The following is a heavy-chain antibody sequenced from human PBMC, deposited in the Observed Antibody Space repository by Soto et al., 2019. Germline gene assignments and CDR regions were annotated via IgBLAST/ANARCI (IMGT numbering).Heavy chain of an antibody. V-gene: IGHV4-61*01. CDR1: GGSVSSGSNY. Sequence: QVQLQESGPGLVKPSETLSLTCTVSGGSVSSGSNYWSWIRQPPGKGLEWIGYIYYSGSTNYNPSLKCRVTISVDTSKNQFSLRLSSVTAADRAVYYCARLNPRRYFDYWGQGTLVTVSS. J-gene: IGHJ4*02. CDR2: IYYSGST. CDR3: ARLNPRRYFDY.